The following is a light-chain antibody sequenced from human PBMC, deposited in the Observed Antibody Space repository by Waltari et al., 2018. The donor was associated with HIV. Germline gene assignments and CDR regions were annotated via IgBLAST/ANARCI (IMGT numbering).Light chain of an antibody. CDR1: SSNIGNNA. J-gene: IGLJ2*01. V-gene: IGLV1-36*01. Sequence: QSVLTQPPSVPEAPSTRVTISCSGNSSNIGNNAGNWYQQLPGKAPSLLIYHDDSLPSGVCDRFSGSKSGTSATLAMSGLQSEDEGEYYCAAWDDSLNGRVVFGRGTKLTVL. CDR2: HDD. CDR3: AAWDDSLNGRVV.